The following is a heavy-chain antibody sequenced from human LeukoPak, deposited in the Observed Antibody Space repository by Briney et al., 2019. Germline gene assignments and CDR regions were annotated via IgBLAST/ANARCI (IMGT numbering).Heavy chain of an antibody. V-gene: IGHV4-39*01. CDR2: IYYSGST. J-gene: IGHJ4*02. Sequence: SETLSLTCTVSGGSISSSSYYWGWIRQPPGKGLEWIGSIYYSGSTYYNPSLKSRVTISVDTSKNQFSLKLSSVTAADTAVYYCARRNVLIVYAIDYWGQGTLVTVSS. D-gene: IGHD2-8*01. CDR3: ARRNVLIVYAIDY. CDR1: GGSISSSSYY.